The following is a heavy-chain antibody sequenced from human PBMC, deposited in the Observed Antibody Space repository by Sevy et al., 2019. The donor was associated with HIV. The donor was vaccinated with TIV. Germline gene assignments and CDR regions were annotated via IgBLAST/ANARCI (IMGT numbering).Heavy chain of an antibody. V-gene: IGHV4-59*13. CDR2: IYYSGTA. CDR1: GGSISNYY. D-gene: IGHD3-10*01. CDR3: AREIIGYGSGRFFDY. Sequence: SETLSLTCTVSGGSISNYYWSWIRQPPGKGLEWIGYIYYSGTANYNPSLKSRVTISVDTSKNQFSLKLNSVTAADTAVYYGAREIIGYGSGRFFDYWGQGSLVTVSS. J-gene: IGHJ4*02.